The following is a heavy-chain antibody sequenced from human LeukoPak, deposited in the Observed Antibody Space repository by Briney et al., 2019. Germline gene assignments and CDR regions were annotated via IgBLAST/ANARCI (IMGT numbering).Heavy chain of an antibody. D-gene: IGHD3-16*01. CDR3: ARASTSLRGMDV. CDR2: IYHSGST. Sequence: SQTLSLTCAVSGGSISSGGYSWSWTRQPPGKGLEWIGYIYHSGSTYYNPSLKSRVTISVDRSKNQFSLKLSSVTAADTAVYYCARASTSLRGMDVWGQGTTVTVSS. CDR1: GGSISSGGYS. V-gene: IGHV4-30-2*01. J-gene: IGHJ6*02.